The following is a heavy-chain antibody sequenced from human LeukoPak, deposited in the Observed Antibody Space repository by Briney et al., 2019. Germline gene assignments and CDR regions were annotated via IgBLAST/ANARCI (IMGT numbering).Heavy chain of an antibody. V-gene: IGHV3-21*04. J-gene: IGHJ4*02. Sequence: GGSLRLSCAASGFTFSSYSMNWVRQAPGKGLEWVSSISSSSSYIYYADSVRGRFTNSRDNSKNTLYLQMNSLRVEDTAVYYCAKGYYDSTGYPLRPSFDYWGQGTLVTVSS. CDR3: AKGYYDSTGYPLRPSFDY. CDR1: GFTFSSYS. D-gene: IGHD3-22*01. CDR2: ISSSSSYI.